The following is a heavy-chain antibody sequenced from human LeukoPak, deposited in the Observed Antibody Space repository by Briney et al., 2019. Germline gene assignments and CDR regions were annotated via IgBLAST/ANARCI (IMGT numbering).Heavy chain of an antibody. CDR1: GGSFSGYY. D-gene: IGHD4-17*01. J-gene: IGHJ4*02. CDR2: INHSGST. Sequence: SETLSLTCAVYGGSFSGYYWSWIRQPPGKGLEWIGEINHSGSTNYNPSLKSRVTISVDTSKNQFSLKPSSVTAADTAVYYCARAGLNGDVDYWGQGTLVTVSS. CDR3: ARAGLNGDVDY. V-gene: IGHV4-34*01.